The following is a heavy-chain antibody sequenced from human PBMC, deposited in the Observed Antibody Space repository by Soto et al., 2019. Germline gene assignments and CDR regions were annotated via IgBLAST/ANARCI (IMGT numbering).Heavy chain of an antibody. V-gene: IGHV3-23*01. CDR1: GFTFSSYA. D-gene: IGHD3-3*01. CDR2: ISGSGGST. J-gene: IGHJ6*02. Sequence: RSLRLSCAASGFTFSSYAMSWVRQAPGEGMEWDSAISGSGGSTYYAASVKGRFTISRDNSMNTLYLQMNSLRAEDTAVYYCAKVPVLLFLEWLPRGRGYYYYGMDVWGQGTTVTVSS. CDR3: AKVPVLLFLEWLPRGRGYYYYGMDV.